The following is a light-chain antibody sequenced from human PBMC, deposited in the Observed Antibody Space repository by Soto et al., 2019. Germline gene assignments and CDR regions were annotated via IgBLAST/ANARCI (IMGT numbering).Light chain of an antibody. J-gene: IGKJ1*01. CDR2: GAS. V-gene: IGKV4-1*01. Sequence: DIVMTQSPDSLAVSLGERATINCKSSQSVLYSSNNKNCLAWYQQKPGQAPRLLFFGASIRATGIPDRFSGSGSGTDFSLTISRLEPEDFAVYHCQQYGSSPTTFGQGTKVDI. CDR1: QSVLYSSNNKNC. CDR3: QQYGSSPTT.